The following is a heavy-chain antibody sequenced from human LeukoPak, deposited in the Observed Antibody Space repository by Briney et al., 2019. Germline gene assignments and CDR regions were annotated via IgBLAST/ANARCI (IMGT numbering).Heavy chain of an antibody. J-gene: IGHJ5*02. D-gene: IGHD3-10*01. Sequence: PGGSLRLSCVGSGYTFSDFEMNWVRQAPGKGLEWVAYISGRGSSIYYLDSVKGRFTISRDNAKNSLYLQMNSLRAEDTAVYYCARNIYYGSGSYYNEVWFDPWGQGTLVTVSS. CDR2: ISGRGSSI. CDR1: GYTFSDFE. CDR3: ARNIYYGSGSYYNEVWFDP. V-gene: IGHV3-48*03.